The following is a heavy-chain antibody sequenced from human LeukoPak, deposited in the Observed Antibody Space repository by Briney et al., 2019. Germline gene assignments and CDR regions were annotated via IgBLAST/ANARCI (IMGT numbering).Heavy chain of an antibody. V-gene: IGHV3-7*03. Sequence: PGGSLRLSCAASGFTFSSYWMNWVRQAPGKGLEWVANIKQDGSEKYYVDSVKGRFTISRDNVKNSLYLQMNSLRTEDTAMYYCARKQQVWFDYWGQGTLVTVSS. CDR2: IKQDGSEK. D-gene: IGHD3-16*01. CDR3: ARKQQVWFDY. CDR1: GFTFSSYW. J-gene: IGHJ4*02.